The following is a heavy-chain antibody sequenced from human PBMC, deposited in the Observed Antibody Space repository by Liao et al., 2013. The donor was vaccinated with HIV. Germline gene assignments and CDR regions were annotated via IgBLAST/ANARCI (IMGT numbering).Heavy chain of an antibody. D-gene: IGHD3-10*01. Sequence: QVQLQESGPGLVKPSQTLSLTCTVSGGSISSGDYYWNWIRQPPGKGLEWIGYIFYSGRTYYNPSLKSRVTISVDTSKKQFSLKLSSVTAADTAVYYCARPYYYGSDAFEIWGQGTMVTVSS. V-gene: IGHV4-30-4*08. CDR2: IFYSGRT. CDR1: GGSISSGDYY. J-gene: IGHJ3*02. CDR3: ARPYYYGSDAFEI.